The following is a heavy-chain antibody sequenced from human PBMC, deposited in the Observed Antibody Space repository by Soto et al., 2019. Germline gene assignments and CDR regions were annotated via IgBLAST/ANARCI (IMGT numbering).Heavy chain of an antibody. CDR1: GGSFSGYY. Sequence: SETLSLTCAVYGGSFSGYYWSWVRQPAGKGLEWIGRIFSSGSTSFNPSLESRVAMSVDTSKNHFSLNLSSVTAADMAVYYCAREGSYSAYNFAHGIQLWSFDFWGQGALVTVSS. CDR2: IFSSGST. D-gene: IGHD5-12*01. V-gene: IGHV4-4*07. J-gene: IGHJ4*02. CDR3: AREGSYSAYNFAHGIQLWSFDF.